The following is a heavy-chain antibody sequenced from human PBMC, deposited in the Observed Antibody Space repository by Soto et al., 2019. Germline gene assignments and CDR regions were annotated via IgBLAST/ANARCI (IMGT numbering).Heavy chain of an antibody. CDR3: ARYRTYGDYSRNWFDP. CDR2: IYYSGST. V-gene: IGHV4-30-4*01. Sequence: PSETLSLTCTVSGGSISSGDYYWSWIRQPPGKGLEWIGYIYYSGSTYYNPSLKSRVTISVDTSKNQFSLKLSSVTAADTAVYYCARYRTYGDYSRNWFDPWGQGTLVTVSS. J-gene: IGHJ5*02. CDR1: GGSISSGDYY. D-gene: IGHD4-17*01.